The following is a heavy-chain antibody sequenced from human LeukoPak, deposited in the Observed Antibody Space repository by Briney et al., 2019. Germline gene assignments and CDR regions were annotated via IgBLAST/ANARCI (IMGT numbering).Heavy chain of an antibody. D-gene: IGHD3-22*01. V-gene: IGHV4-61*01. CDR3: ASRNSSGPIGAPNLDY. CDR1: GGSVSSGSYY. J-gene: IGHJ4*02. Sequence: SETLSLTCTVSGGSVSSGSYYWSWIRQPPGKGLEWIGYIYYSGSTNYNPSLKSRVTISVDTSKNQFSLKLSSVTAADTAVYYCASRNSSGPIGAPNLDYWGQGTLVTVSS. CDR2: IYYSGST.